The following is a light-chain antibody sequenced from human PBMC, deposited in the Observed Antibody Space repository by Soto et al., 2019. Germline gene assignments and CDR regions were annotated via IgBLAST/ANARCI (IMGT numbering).Light chain of an antibody. CDR3: QSFGGSLSGWV. CDR2: DNN. V-gene: IGLV1-40*01. CDR1: TSNLGAGYD. J-gene: IGLJ3*02. Sequence: QLLLTQPPSVSGAPGQRVTISCTGSTSNLGAGYDVHWYQQLPGTVPKLLIYDNNNRPSGVPDRFSGSKSGTSASLAITGLQAEDEADYYCQSFGGSLSGWVFGGGTQLTVL.